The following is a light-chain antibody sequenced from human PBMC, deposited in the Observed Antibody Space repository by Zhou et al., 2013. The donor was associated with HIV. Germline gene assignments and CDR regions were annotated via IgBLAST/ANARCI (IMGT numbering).Light chain of an antibody. Sequence: QSALTQPPSASGSPGQSVTISCTGTSSDVGTYDFVSWYQHHPGKGPRLMIYDVNKRPSGISDRFSGSKSGHTASLTISGLRAEDEAHYYCCSHTDTSSWVCGEGTTLTVL. J-gene: IGLJ3*02. CDR3: CSHTDTSSWV. CDR2: DVN. V-gene: IGLV2-23*02. CDR1: SSDVGTYDF.